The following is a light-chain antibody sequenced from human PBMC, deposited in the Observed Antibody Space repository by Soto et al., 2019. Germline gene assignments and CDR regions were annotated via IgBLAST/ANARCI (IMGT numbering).Light chain of an antibody. CDR2: GAS. CDR3: QQYNNWPPWT. CDR1: QSVSSN. Sequence: EIVMTQSPATLSVSPGERATLSCRASQSVSSNLAWYQQKPGQAPRLLIYGASTRATGIPARFSGSGSWTEFTLTISSLQSEDFAVYYCQQYNNWPPWTFGQGTKVVIK. J-gene: IGKJ1*01. V-gene: IGKV3-15*01.